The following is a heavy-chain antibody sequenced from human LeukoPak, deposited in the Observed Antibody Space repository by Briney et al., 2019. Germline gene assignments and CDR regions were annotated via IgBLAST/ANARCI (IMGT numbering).Heavy chain of an antibody. CDR1: GYAFNVYY. V-gene: IGHV1-2*02. J-gene: IGHJ4*02. CDR3: VRENWHYDY. CDR2: INPNSGAT. D-gene: IGHD1-7*01. Sequence: ASVKASCKASGYAFNVYYIHWVRQAPGQGLEWMGWINPNSGATNYAQKFQGRVTLTRDTSITTAYMELSRLRSDDTAIYYCVRENWHYDYWGQGTLATVSS.